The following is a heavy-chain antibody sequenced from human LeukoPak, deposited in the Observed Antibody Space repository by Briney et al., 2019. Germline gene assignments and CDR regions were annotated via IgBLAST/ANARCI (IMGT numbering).Heavy chain of an antibody. J-gene: IGHJ4*02. CDR1: GGSISSSSAY. V-gene: IGHV4-39*01. D-gene: IGHD5-18*01. Sequence: SETLSLTCTVSGGSISSSSAYWGWIRQPPGKGLEWIGSIYYSKNTYYNPSLKSRVTISADTSKNQFSLTLGSVSATGTAVYYCVSPRGFSYGYFDYWGQGTLVTVSS. CDR3: VSPRGFSYGYFDY. CDR2: IYYSKNT.